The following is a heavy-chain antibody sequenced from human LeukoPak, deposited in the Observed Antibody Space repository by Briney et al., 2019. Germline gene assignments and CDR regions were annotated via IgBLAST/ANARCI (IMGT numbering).Heavy chain of an antibody. Sequence: GGSLRLSCAASGFTFDDYDMSWVRQAPGKGLEWVSGISGSGGSTYYADSVKGRFTISRDNSKNTLYLQMNSLRVEDTAVYYCAKDRGGVVVRAFDYWGQGTLVTVSS. J-gene: IGHJ4*02. V-gene: IGHV3-23*01. CDR3: AKDRGGVVVRAFDY. CDR1: GFTFDDYD. D-gene: IGHD3-22*01. CDR2: ISGSGGST.